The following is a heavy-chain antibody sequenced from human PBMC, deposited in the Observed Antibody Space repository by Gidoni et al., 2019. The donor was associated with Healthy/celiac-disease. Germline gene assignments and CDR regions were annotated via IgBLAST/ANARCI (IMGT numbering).Heavy chain of an antibody. CDR1: GFTVSSYA. CDR2: ISGSGGST. V-gene: IGHV3-23*01. J-gene: IGHJ4*02. Sequence: EVQLLESGGGVVQPGGSLRLSWAASGFTVSSYAMSWVRQAPGKGLEWVSAISGSGGSTYYADSVKGRFTISRDNSKNTLYLQMNSLRAEDTAVYYCAKLSSSSRGYFDYWGQGTLVTVSS. CDR3: AKLSSSSRGYFDY. D-gene: IGHD6-13*01.